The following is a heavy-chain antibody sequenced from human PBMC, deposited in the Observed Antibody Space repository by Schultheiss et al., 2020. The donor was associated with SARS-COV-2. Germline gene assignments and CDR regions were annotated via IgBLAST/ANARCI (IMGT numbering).Heavy chain of an antibody. CDR3: ARGDVVVMQL. V-gene: IGHV4-34*09. CDR2: IYHSGST. D-gene: IGHD2-21*01. Sequence: SQTLSLTCAVYGGSFSGYYWSWIRQPPGKGLEWIGSIYHSGSTYYNPSLKSRVTISVDTSKNQFSLKLSSVTAADTAVYYCARGDVVVMQLWGQGTLVTVSS. CDR1: GGSFSGYY. J-gene: IGHJ4*02.